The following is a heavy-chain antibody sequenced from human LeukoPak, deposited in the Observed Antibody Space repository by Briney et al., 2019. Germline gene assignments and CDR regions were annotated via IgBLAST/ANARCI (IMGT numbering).Heavy chain of an antibody. J-gene: IGHJ6*02. V-gene: IGHV3-49*04. CDR2: ISSKTYGGAT. D-gene: IGHD5-18*01. CDR1: GFIFGDPA. Sequence: GGPLRLSCTAFGFIFGDPAMSWVRQAPGKGREWVGFISSKTYGGATEYAASVKGRFHISRDASKSITYLQMISRKTEDTAVDYYNSGPRQQCLYYGMDVWGQGTTVTVSS. CDR3: NSGPRQQCLYYGMDV.